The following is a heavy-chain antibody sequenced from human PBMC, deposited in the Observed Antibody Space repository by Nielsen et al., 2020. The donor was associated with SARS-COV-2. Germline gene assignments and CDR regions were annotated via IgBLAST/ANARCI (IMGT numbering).Heavy chain of an antibody. CDR1: GFTFSKNS. CDR2: ISSSSSMI. D-gene: IGHD6-25*01. J-gene: IGHJ6*03. CDR3: ARSGHYYYYMDV. V-gene: IGHV3-48*01. Sequence: GGSLRLSCVASGFTFSKNSMNWVRQAPGKGLEWISYISSSSSMIYYADSVTGRFTISRDNAKNSLYLEMNSLRAEDTAVYYCARSGHYYYYMDVWGKGTTVTVSS.